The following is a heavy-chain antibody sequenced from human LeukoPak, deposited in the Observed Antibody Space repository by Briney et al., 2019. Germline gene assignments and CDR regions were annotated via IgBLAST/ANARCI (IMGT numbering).Heavy chain of an antibody. CDR3: VREVPGIMVAFDL. CDR2: INPNSGGT. V-gene: IGHV1-2*02. J-gene: IGHJ3*01. CDR1: GYTFTGYY. D-gene: IGHD2-2*01. Sequence: ASVKVSCKASGYTFTGYYMHWVRQAPGQGLEWMGWINPNSGGTNYAQKFQGRVTMTRDTSISTAYMELSRLRSDDTAVYYCVREVPGIMVAFDLWGQGTMLSVSS.